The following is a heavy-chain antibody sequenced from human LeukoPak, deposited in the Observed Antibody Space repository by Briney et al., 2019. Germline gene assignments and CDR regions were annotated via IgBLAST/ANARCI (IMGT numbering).Heavy chain of an antibody. V-gene: IGHV3-23*01. D-gene: IGHD2-2*01. CDR3: ARETDSTLFDY. J-gene: IGHJ4*02. CDR1: GFTLSSYE. Sequence: GGSLRLSCTVSGFTLSSYEMTWFRQAPGKGLEWVSSIGYGGADSHYADSVKGRFTISRDNSKNTLYLQLSSLRAEDTAVFYCARETDSTLFDYWGQGTLVTVSS. CDR2: IGYGGADS.